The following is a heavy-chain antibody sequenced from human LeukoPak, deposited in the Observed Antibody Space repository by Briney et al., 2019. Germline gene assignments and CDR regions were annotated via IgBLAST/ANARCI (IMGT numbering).Heavy chain of an antibody. J-gene: IGHJ6*03. CDR1: GYTFSSYG. V-gene: IGHV1-18*01. Sequence: ASVKVSFKASGYTFSSYGISWVRQAPGQGLEWMGWISVYNVNTNYAQKLQGRVTMTTDTSTSTAYMELSSLRSEDTAVYYCARGTHVRHYCNSGRCYYMDVWGKGTTVTVSS. D-gene: IGHD2/OR15-2a*01. CDR3: ARGTHVRHYCNSGRCYYMDV. CDR2: ISVYNVNT.